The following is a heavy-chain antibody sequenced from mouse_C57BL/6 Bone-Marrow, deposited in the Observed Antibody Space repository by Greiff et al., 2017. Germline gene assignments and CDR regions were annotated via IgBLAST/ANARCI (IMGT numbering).Heavy chain of an antibody. J-gene: IGHJ2*01. D-gene: IGHD1-1*01. CDR2: IDASDSYT. Sequence: QVKLQQPGAELVKPGASVKLSCTASGYTFTSYWMHWVKQRPGQGLEWIGVIDASDSYTNYTHKFKGQATLTVDTSSSTAYMQLSSQTSEDFAVYNCARDGSSYAFDYRGQGTTLTVPA. CDR1: GYTFTSYW. V-gene: IGHV1-59*01. CDR3: ARDGSSYAFDY.